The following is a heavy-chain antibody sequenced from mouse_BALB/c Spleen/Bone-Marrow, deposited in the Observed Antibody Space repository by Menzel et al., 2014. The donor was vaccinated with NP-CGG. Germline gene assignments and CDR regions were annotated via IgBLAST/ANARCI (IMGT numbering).Heavy chain of an antibody. J-gene: IGHJ2*01. D-gene: IGHD1-1*01. V-gene: IGHV3-2*02. CDR1: GYSITSDCA. CDR2: IGYSGST. Sequence: EVKLVESGPGLVKPSQSLSLTCTDTGYSITSDCAWNWIRQFPGKKLEWMGFIGYSGSTSYNPSLSSRISVTRDTSKNQFFLHLNSVTTEDTATYYCARDDYYGGSYFDYWGQCTTLTVSS. CDR3: ARDDYYGGSYFDY.